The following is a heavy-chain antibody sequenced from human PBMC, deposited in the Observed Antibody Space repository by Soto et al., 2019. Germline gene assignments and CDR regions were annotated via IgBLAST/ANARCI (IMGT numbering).Heavy chain of an antibody. CDR3: SRAQFYSGSGNYNNLMFDA. J-gene: IGHJ5*02. Sequence: PSETLSLTCAVSGGSIGGVGYSWSWIRQPPGGGLEWIGYMYHSGTFLKSPSLKTRLTMSLDMSKNQFSLTLNSMTAADTAVYYCSRAQFYSGSGNYNNLMFDAWGQGIQVTVSS. CDR2: MYHSGTF. CDR1: GGSIGGVGYS. D-gene: IGHD3-10*01. V-gene: IGHV4-30-2*01.